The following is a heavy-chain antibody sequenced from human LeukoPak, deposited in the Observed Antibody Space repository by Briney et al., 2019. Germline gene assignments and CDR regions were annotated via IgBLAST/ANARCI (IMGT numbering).Heavy chain of an antibody. Sequence: GSLRLSCAASGFTFSSYAMSWVRQAPGKGLEWVSAISGSGGSTYYADSVKGRFTISRDNSKNTLYLQMNSLRAEDTSVYYCAKDILAVAGRDYFDYWGQGTLVTVSS. CDR2: ISGSGGST. CDR1: GFTFSSYA. CDR3: AKDILAVAGRDYFDY. V-gene: IGHV3-23*01. J-gene: IGHJ4*02. D-gene: IGHD6-19*01.